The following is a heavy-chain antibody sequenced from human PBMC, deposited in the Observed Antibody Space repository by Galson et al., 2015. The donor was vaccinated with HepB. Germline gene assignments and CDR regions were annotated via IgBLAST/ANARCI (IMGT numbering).Heavy chain of an antibody. Sequence: SLRLSCAASGFTFSNAWMSWVRQAPGKGLEWVGRIKSKTDGGTTDYAAPVKGRFTISRDDSKNTLYLQMNSLKTEDTAVYYCTTGADYGDYDWFDPWGQGTLVTVSS. CDR1: GFTFSNAW. CDR3: TTGADYGDYDWFDP. D-gene: IGHD4-17*01. V-gene: IGHV3-15*01. CDR2: IKSKTDGGTT. J-gene: IGHJ5*02.